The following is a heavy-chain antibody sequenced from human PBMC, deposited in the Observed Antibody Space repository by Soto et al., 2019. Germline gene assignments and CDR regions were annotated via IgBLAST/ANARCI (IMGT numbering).Heavy chain of an antibody. D-gene: IGHD3-22*01. Sequence: HPGGSLRLSCAASGFTFSSYGMHWVRQAPGKGLEWVAVISYDGSNKYYADSVKGRFTISRDNSKNTLYLQMNSLRAEDTAVYYCAKLPAPEDSSGYYWKYYFDYWGQGTLVTVSS. CDR1: GFTFSSYG. CDR2: ISYDGSNK. J-gene: IGHJ4*02. V-gene: IGHV3-30*18. CDR3: AKLPAPEDSSGYYWKYYFDY.